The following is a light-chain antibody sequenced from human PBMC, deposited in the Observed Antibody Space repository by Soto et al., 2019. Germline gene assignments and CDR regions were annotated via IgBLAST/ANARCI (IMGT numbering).Light chain of an antibody. CDR3: KQTIQCPLFT. CDR2: DVS. J-gene: IGKJ3*01. V-gene: IGKV2D-29*01. CDR1: QSLLHSDGKTY. Sequence: DIVLTQTPLSLSVTPGQPASISCKSSQSLLHSDGKTYLYWYLQKPGQPPHLLIYDVSNRFSGAPDIFTGSGSGTDFTLKISRVQSSFVGAYDCKQTIQCPLFTFGPGTNVDIK.